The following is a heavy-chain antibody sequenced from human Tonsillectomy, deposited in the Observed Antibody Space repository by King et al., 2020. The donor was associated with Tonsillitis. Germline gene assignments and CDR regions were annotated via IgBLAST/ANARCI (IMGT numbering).Heavy chain of an antibody. V-gene: IGHV3-7*01. J-gene: IGHJ3*02. CDR3: ARPKRGTAFDI. CDR2: INQDGSEK. CDR1: GFTFSSHW. Sequence: VQLVESGGGLVQPGGSLRLSCAASGFTFSSHWMSWVRQAPGKGLEWVANINQDGSEKYYVDSVKGRFTISRDNTKNSLYLQMNSLRADDTAVYYCARPKRGTAFDIWGQGTMVTVSA.